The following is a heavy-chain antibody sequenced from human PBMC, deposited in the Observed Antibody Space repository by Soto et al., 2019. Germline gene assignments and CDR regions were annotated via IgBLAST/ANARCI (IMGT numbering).Heavy chain of an antibody. CDR3: ARGNHYSGHDY. CDR1: GDSISSYY. J-gene: IGHJ4*02. V-gene: IGHV4-59*01. D-gene: IGHD5-12*01. CDR2: IYYSGST. Sequence: SETLSLTCTVSGDSISSYYWNWIRQPPGKGLEWIGYIYYSGSTNSNPSLKSRVTISVDTSKNQFSLKLSSVTAADTAVYYCARGNHYSGHDYWGQGTLVTVSS.